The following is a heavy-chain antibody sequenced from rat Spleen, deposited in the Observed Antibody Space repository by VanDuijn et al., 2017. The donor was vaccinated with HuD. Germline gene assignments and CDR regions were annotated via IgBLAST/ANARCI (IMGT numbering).Heavy chain of an antibody. CDR3: TTAWVLNY. CDR2: SSTSGGST. J-gene: IGHJ2*01. D-gene: IGHD1-7*01. CDR1: GFTFSNYG. V-gene: IGHV5-27*01. Sequence: EVELVESGGGLVQPGRSMKLSCAASGFTFSNYGMAWVRQAPTKVLEWVASSSTSGGSTYYRGSVKGRLTISRNNAKSTLYLQMYSLRSEDTATYYCTTAWVLNYWGQGVMVTVSS.